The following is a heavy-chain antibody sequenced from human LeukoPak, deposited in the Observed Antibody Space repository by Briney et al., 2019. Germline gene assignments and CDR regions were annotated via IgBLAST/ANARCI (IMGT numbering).Heavy chain of an antibody. D-gene: IGHD3-22*01. V-gene: IGHV3-11*01. CDR2: ISSSGRTI. CDR1: GFTFSDYY. J-gene: IGHJ4*02. Sequence: GGSLRLSCAASGFTFSDYYMSWIRQAPGKGLEWLSYISSSGRTIYYADSVKGRFTISRDNAKNSLYLQMNSPRVEDTAVYYCARHYYHSSGHGGYWGQGTLVTVSS. CDR3: ARHYYHSSGHGGY.